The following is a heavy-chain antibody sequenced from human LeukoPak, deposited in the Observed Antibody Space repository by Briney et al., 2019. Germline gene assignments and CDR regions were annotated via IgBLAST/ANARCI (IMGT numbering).Heavy chain of an antibody. J-gene: IGHJ4*02. CDR1: GFASSSYN. CDR3: ARDGIYDSPV. D-gene: IGHD3-22*01. CDR2: ISSSSSHK. Sequence: SGGSLRLSCAASGFASSSYNMNWVRQAPGQGLEWVSSISSSSSHKYYVDSVKGRFTISRDDAKNLLYLQMNSLRAEDTAVYYCARDGIYDSPVGGQGTLVTVSS. V-gene: IGHV3-21*01.